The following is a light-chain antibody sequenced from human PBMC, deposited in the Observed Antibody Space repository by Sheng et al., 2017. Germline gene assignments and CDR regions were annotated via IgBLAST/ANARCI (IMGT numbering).Light chain of an antibody. V-gene: IGLV2-14*03. Sequence: QSALAQPASVSGSPGQSITISCTGTSSDVGGYSYVSWYQQHPGKAPKLMIYDVTSRPSGVSDRFSGSRSGNTASLTISGLQAEDEADYYCSSYTYSSSLVFGGGTKLTV. J-gene: IGLJ2*01. CDR1: SSDVGGYSY. CDR3: SSYTYSSSLV. CDR2: DVT.